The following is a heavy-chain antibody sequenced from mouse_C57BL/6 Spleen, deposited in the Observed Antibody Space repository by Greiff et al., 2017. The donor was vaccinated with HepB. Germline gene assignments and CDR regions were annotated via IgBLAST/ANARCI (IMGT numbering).Heavy chain of an antibody. Sequence: QVQLQQPGAELVKPGASVKLSCKASGYTFTSYWMQWVKQRPGQGLEWIGEIDPSDSYTNYNQTFKGKATLTVDTSSSTAYMQVRSLASEDSAVSYCARIGNYGSSAYRYFDVWGTGTTVTVSS. CDR3: ARIGNYGSSAYRYFDV. J-gene: IGHJ1*03. CDR1: GYTFTSYW. V-gene: IGHV1-50*01. D-gene: IGHD1-1*01. CDR2: IDPSDSYT.